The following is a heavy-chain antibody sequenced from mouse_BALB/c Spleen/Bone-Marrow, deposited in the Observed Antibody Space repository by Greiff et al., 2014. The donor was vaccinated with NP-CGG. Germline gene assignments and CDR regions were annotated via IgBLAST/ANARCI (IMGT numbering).Heavy chain of an antibody. J-gene: IGHJ4*01. Sequence: VQLKESGPELVKPGASVKISCKASGYSFTGYFMNWVKQSHGKSLEWIGRINPYNGDTFYNQKFKGKATLTVDKSSSTAHMELLSLTSEDSAVYYCGRVTTVVAKNYYYAMDYWGQGTSVTVSS. V-gene: IGHV1-37*01. CDR1: GYSFTGYF. CDR2: INPYNGDT. D-gene: IGHD1-1*01. CDR3: GRVTTVVAKNYYYAMDY.